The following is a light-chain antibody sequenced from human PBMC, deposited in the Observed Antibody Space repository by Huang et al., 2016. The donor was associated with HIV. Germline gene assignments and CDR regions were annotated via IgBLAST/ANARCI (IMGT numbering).Light chain of an antibody. CDR2: GAS. CDR3: QQYNNWLA. V-gene: IGKV3-15*01. CDR1: QTVNSN. Sequence: EIVMTPSPATRSVSPGASATLSCRASQTVNSNLAWYQHKPGQAPRLLIYGASTRATGVPARFSGSGSGTKFTRTISSLQSEDFAVYYCQQYNNWLAFGQGTKVEIK. J-gene: IGKJ1*01.